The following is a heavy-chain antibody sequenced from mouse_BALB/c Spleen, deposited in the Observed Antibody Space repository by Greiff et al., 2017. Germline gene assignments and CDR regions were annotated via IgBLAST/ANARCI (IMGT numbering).Heavy chain of an antibody. CDR2: IWSGGST. CDR3: ARNGVYGNYAWFAY. J-gene: IGHJ3*01. V-gene: IGHV2-4-1*01. CDR1: GFSLTSYG. D-gene: IGHD2-1*01. Sequence: VKLVESGPGLVQPSQSLSITCTVSGFSLTSYGVHWVRQSPGKGLEWLGVIWSGGSTDYNAAFISRLSISKDNSKSQVFFKMNSLQADDTAIYYCARNGVYGNYAWFAYWGQGTLVTVSA.